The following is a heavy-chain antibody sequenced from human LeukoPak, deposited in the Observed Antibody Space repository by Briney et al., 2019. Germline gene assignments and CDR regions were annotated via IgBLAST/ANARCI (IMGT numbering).Heavy chain of an antibody. J-gene: IGHJ2*01. V-gene: IGHV4-39*01. CDR3: ARVSSSWYQDWYFDL. CDR1: GDSISSSNCY. Sequence: SETLSLTCTVSGDSISSSNCYWGWIRQPPGKGLEWIGSIYFSGGTYYNASLKSRVTISVDTSKNQFSLKLSSVTAADTAVYYCARVSSSWYQDWYFDLWGRGTLVTVSS. CDR2: IYFSGGT. D-gene: IGHD6-13*01.